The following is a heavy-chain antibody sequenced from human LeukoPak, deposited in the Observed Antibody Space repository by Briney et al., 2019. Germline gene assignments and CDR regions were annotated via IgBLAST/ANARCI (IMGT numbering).Heavy chain of an antibody. D-gene: IGHD6-13*01. CDR1: GFIFSSYD. Sequence: PGGSLRLSCVASGFIFSSYDMHWVRQAPGKGLGWVAFMQYDGSIKYYADSVKGRFTISRDDSKNTLYLQLDSLRADDTAVYFCARDSIRQQLYFFDYWGRGTLVTVSS. V-gene: IGHV3-30*02. CDR3: ARDSIRQQLYFFDY. J-gene: IGHJ4*02. CDR2: MQYDGSIK.